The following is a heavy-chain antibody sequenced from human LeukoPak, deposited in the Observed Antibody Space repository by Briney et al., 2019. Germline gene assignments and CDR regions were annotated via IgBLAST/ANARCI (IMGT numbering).Heavy chain of an antibody. CDR3: ARDLNWGSQSPGGEMAWLDP. CDR2: ISAYNGNT. Sequence: ASVKVSCKAFGYTFTSYGVSWVRQAPGQGLEWMGWISAYNGNTNYAQKLQGRVTLTTDTSTSTAYMELRSLRSDDTAVYYCARDLNWGSQSPGGEMAWLDPWGQGTLVTVSS. J-gene: IGHJ5*02. CDR1: GYTFTSYG. V-gene: IGHV1-18*01. D-gene: IGHD7-27*01.